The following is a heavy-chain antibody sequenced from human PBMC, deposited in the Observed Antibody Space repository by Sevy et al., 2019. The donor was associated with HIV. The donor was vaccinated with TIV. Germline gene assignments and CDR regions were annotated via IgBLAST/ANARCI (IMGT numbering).Heavy chain of an antibody. V-gene: IGHV3-48*03. CDR3: ARDLAVVGTIFQSGNYGMDV. Sequence: GGSLRLSCAASGFTFSSYEMNWVRQAPGKGLEWVSYISSSGSTIYYADSVKGRFTISRDNAKNSLYLQMNSLRAEDTAVYYCARDLAVVGTIFQSGNYGMDVWGQGTTVTVSS. CDR2: ISSSGSTI. J-gene: IGHJ6*02. D-gene: IGHD2-21*02. CDR1: GFTFSSYE.